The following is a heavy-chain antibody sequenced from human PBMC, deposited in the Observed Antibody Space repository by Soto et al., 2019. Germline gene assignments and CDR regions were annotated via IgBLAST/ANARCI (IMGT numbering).Heavy chain of an antibody. Sequence: QVQLVQSGAEVKKPGASVKVSCKASGYTFTIYAMHWVRQAPAQRLEWMGWINAGNGNTKYSQKFQGRVTIPRGTSASTAYMELRSLRSDGTAVYYWARGGSLYWYFDLCGRGTLVTVSS. CDR1: GYTFTIYA. J-gene: IGHJ2*01. V-gene: IGHV1-3*01. CDR3: ARGGSLYWYFDL. CDR2: INAGNGNT. D-gene: IGHD1-26*01.